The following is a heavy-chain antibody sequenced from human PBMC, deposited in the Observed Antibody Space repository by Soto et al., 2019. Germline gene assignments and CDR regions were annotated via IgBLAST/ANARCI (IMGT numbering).Heavy chain of an antibody. CDR2: IYYSGST. D-gene: IGHD5-18*01. Sequence: SETLSLTCTVSGGSISSGGYYWSWIRQHPGKGLGWIGYIYYSGSTYYNPSLKSRVTISVDTSKNQFSLKLSSVTAADTAVYYCARSGTIGAMVTYYYYYYMDVWGKGTTVTVSS. CDR1: GGSISSGGYY. V-gene: IGHV4-31*03. J-gene: IGHJ6*03. CDR3: ARSGTIGAMVTYYYYYYMDV.